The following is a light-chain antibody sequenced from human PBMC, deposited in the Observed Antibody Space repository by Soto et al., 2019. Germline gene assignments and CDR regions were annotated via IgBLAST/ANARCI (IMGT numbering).Light chain of an antibody. J-gene: IGKJ2*01. V-gene: IGKV3-11*01. CDR1: QSVSTY. CDR2: HAS. CDR3: QQRDNRPYT. Sequence: EIVLTQSPATLSLSPGERATLSCRASQSVSTYVAWYQQKPGQAPRLVLYHASNRATGIPARFSGSGSETDSTLTISSLEPEDFAVYYCQQRDNRPYTFGQGTRLEI.